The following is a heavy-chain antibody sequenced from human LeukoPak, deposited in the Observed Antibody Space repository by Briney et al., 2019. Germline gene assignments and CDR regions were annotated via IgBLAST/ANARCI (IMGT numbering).Heavy chain of an antibody. D-gene: IGHD6-19*01. CDR3: ARDGGSGWSGGYYYYYGMDV. CDR2: ISSSGSTI. V-gene: IGHV3-11*04. Sequence: GGSLRLSCAASGFTFSDYYMSWIRQAPGKGLEWVSYISSSGSTIYYADSVKGRFTISRDNAKNSLYLQMNSLRAEDTAVYYCARDGGSGWSGGYYYYYGMDVWGQGTTVTVSS. J-gene: IGHJ6*02. CDR1: GFTFSDYY.